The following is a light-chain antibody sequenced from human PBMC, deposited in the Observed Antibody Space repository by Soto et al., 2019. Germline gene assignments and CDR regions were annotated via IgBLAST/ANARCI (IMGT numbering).Light chain of an antibody. CDR2: DVS. CDR3: CSFAGIYTFV. V-gene: IGLV2-11*01. J-gene: IGLJ1*01. CDR1: SSDVGGSNH. Sequence: QAVVTQPRSVSGSPGQSVTISCTGTSSDVGGSNHVSWYQHHPGKAPKVMIYDVSKRPSGVPDRFSGSKSGNMASLTISGLQAEDEADYYCCSFAGIYTFVFGTGTKVTVL.